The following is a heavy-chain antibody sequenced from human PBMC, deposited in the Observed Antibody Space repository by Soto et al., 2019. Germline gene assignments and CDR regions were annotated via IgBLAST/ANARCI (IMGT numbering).Heavy chain of an antibody. J-gene: IGHJ4*02. V-gene: IGHV1-69*01. CDR1: GGTFSSYA. CDR2: IIPIFGTA. CDR3: ARASDCSSTSCYIY. D-gene: IGHD2-2*02. Sequence: QVQLVQSGAEVKKPGSSVKVSCKASGGTFSSYAISWVRQAPGQGLEWMGGIIPIFGTANYAQKFQGRVTITADESTSTAYMERSSLRSEDTAVYYCARASDCSSTSCYIYWGQGTLVTVSS.